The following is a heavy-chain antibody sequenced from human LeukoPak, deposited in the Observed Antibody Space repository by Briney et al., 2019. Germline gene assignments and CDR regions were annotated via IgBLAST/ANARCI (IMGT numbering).Heavy chain of an antibody. J-gene: IGHJ4*02. CDR2: ISRNGGST. V-gene: IGHV3-64D*09. CDR3: VNERYGDYDY. D-gene: IGHD4-17*01. Sequence: QPGGSLRLSCEASGFTFSSYEMNWVRQAPGKGLEYVSAISRNGGSTYYADSVKGRFTISRDNSKNTLYLQMSSLRAEDTAVYYCVNERYGDYDYWGQGTLVTVSS. CDR1: GFTFSSYE.